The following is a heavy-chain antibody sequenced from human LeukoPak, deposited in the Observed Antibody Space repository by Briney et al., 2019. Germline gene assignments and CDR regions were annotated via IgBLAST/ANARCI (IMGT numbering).Heavy chain of an antibody. CDR1: LDSTTSNF. CDR3: AREILGGFNPGAY. J-gene: IGHJ4*02. D-gene: IGHD1-14*01. Sequence: SETLSLTCTVSLDSTTSNFWSWVRQPPGKGLEWIGEIHRSGSPNYNPSLQSRVTISIDRSRNQIVLELSSVTAADTAEYYCAREILGGFNPGAYWGQGILVTVSS. V-gene: IGHV4-4*02. CDR2: IHRSGSP.